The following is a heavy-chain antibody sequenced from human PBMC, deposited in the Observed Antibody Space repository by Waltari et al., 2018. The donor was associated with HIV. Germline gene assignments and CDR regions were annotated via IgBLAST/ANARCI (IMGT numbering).Heavy chain of an antibody. D-gene: IGHD3-3*01. Sequence: QLQLQESGPGLVKPSETLSLTCTVSGGSISSSSYYWGWIRQPPGKGLEWIGSIYYSGSTYYNPSLKSRVTISVDTSKNQFSLKLSSVTAADTAVYYCARDGFLEWGTGGMDVWGQGTTVTVSS. CDR3: ARDGFLEWGTGGMDV. J-gene: IGHJ6*02. CDR2: IYYSGST. V-gene: IGHV4-39*07. CDR1: GGSISSSSYY.